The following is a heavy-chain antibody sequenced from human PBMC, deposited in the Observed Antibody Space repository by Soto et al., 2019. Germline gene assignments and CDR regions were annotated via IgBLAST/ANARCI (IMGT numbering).Heavy chain of an antibody. CDR1: GFTFETYW. CDR2: INSDGSTT. CDR3: ARAMTSVGATTRGDY. V-gene: IGHV3-74*01. D-gene: IGHD1-26*01. J-gene: IGHJ4*02. Sequence: EVQLVESGGGLVQPGGSLRLSCAVSGFTFETYWMLWVRQAPGKGLAWVSRINSDGSTTDYADSVEGRFTISRDNAKNTLYLQMTSLTAEDTAIYYCARAMTSVGATTRGDYWGQGTLVTVSS.